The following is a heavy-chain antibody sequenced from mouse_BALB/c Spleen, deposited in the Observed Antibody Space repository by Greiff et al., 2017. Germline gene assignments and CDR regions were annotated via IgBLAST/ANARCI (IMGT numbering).Heavy chain of an antibody. J-gene: IGHJ2*01. CDR3: ARSDGYYYFDY. D-gene: IGHD2-3*01. V-gene: IGHV1-4*01. Sequence: VHLQQSGADLARPGASGKMSCKASGSTFTSYTMPWVKQRPGQGLEWIGYINPSSGYTNYNQKFKDKATLTADKSSSTAYMQLSSLTSEDSAVYYCARSDGYYYFDYWGQGTTLTVSS. CDR1: GSTFTSYT. CDR2: INPSSGYT.